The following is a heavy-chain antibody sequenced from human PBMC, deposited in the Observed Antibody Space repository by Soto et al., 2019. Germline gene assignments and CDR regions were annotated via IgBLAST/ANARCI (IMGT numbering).Heavy chain of an antibody. D-gene: IGHD3-9*01. CDR3: ARHHVIYVIFSGYLPGADSSVP. V-gene: IGHV4-39*01. Sequence: SETLSLTCTVSGGSISSSSYYWGWIRQPPGKGLEWIGSIYYSGSTYYNPSLKSRVTISVDTSKNQFSLKLSSVTAADTAVYYCARHHVIYVIFSGYLPGADSSVPSGQGPLGTV. CDR2: IYYSGST. J-gene: IGHJ5*02. CDR1: GGSISSSSYY.